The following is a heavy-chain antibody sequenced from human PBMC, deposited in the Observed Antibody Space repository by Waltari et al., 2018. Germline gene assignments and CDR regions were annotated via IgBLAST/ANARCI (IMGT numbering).Heavy chain of an antibody. Sequence: EVQLLESAGGLVQPGGALGLSCAASGFSFMGFALSWVRQAPGEGLEWVASISGSGATPFYADSVKGRFTIVRDNSKDTVYLQMNSLRVDDSAVYYCAKGSRGYTNYFFDYWGQGALVTVSS. CDR1: GFSFMGFA. V-gene: IGHV3-23*01. D-gene: IGHD3-16*02. CDR2: ISGSGATP. CDR3: AKGSRGYTNYFFDY. J-gene: IGHJ4*02.